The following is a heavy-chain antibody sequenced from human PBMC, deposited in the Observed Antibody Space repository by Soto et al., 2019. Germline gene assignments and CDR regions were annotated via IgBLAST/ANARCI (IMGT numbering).Heavy chain of an antibody. CDR2: ISGSGGST. J-gene: IGHJ2*01. V-gene: IGHV3-23*01. CDR1: GFTFSSYA. CDR3: AKGRVERLSWYFDL. Sequence: EVQLLESGGGLVQPGGSLRLSCAASGFTFSSYAMSWVRQAPGQGLEWVSAISGSGGSTYYADSVKGRFTISRNKSKNTLYLQMNSLRAEDTAVYYCAKGRVERLSWYFDLWGRGTLVTVSS. D-gene: IGHD1-1*01.